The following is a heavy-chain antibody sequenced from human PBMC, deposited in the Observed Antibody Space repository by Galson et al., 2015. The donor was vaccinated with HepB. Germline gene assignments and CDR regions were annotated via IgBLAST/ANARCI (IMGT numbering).Heavy chain of an antibody. CDR1: GVTVSSTY. J-gene: IGHJ4*02. D-gene: IGHD6-6*01. CDR3: ARGTMAARPVGLNY. V-gene: IGHV3-53*01. CDR2: FYSGGDT. Sequence: SLRLSCAASGVTVSSTYMSWVRQAPGKGLEWRSVFYSGGDTYYADSVKGRFTISRDNSKNTLYLQMNSLRAADTAVYYCARGTMAARPVGLNYWGQGTLVTVSS.